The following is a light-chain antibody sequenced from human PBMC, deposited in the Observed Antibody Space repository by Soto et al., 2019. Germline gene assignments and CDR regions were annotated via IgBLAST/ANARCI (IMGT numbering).Light chain of an antibody. V-gene: IGLV1-51*01. CDR2: DNN. CDR1: FSNIGNNY. Sequence: QSVLTQPPSVSAAPGQKVIISCSGSFSNIGNNYVSWYQQLPGTAPKLLIYDNNKRPSGIPDRFSGSKSGTSATLGITGLQTGDEADYYCGTWDSSLSVGVFGGGTQLTVL. J-gene: IGLJ2*01. CDR3: GTWDSSLSVGV.